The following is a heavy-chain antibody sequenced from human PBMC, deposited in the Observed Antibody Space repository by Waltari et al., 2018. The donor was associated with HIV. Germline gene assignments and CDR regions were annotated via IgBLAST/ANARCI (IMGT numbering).Heavy chain of an antibody. CDR3: ARMLILGYGSYTFDS. V-gene: IGHV4-34*01. Sequence: QVQLKQWGAGMLKPSETLSLTCSVYSESFSGNYWSWIRQPPGKGLEWIGEVNHSGSTNYNPSLKSRVTISVDTSKKQFSLRLTSVTAADTAIYYCARMLILGYGSYTFDSWGQGALVTVSS. J-gene: IGHJ4*02. D-gene: IGHD6-13*01. CDR2: VNHSGST. CDR1: SESFSGNY.